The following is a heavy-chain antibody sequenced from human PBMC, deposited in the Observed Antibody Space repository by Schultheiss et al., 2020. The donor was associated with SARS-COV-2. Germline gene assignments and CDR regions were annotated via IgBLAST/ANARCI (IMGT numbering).Heavy chain of an antibody. J-gene: IGHJ4*02. Sequence: GGSLRLSCAASGFTFSSYWMSWVRQAPGKGLEWVANIKQDGSEKYYVDSVKGRFTISRDNAKNSLYLQMNGLRDEDTGVYYCVNGLDYWGQGTLVTVSS. CDR2: IKQDGSEK. CDR1: GFTFSSYW. V-gene: IGHV3-7*01. CDR3: VNGLDY.